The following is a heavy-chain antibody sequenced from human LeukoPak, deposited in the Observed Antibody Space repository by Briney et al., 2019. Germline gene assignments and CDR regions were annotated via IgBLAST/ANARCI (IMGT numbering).Heavy chain of an antibody. CDR1: GFTFSSYE. V-gene: IGHV3-48*03. J-gene: IGHJ3*02. CDR3: ARQFAKHRDDSFDI. D-gene: IGHD3-16*01. CDR2: ISSSGSTI. Sequence: GGSLRLSCAASGFTFSSYEMNWVRQAPGKGLEWVSYISSSGSTIYYADSVKGRFTISRDNAKNSLYLQMISLRAEDTAVYYCARQFAKHRDDSFDIWGQGTVVTVSS.